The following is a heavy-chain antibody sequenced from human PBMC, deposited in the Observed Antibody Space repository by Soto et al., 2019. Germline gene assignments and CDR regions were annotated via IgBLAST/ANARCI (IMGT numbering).Heavy chain of an antibody. D-gene: IGHD3-22*01. CDR2: IYYSGST. CDR1: GGSISSGDYY. V-gene: IGHV4-30-4*01. CDR3: ARAYDSSGYLAH. J-gene: IGHJ4*02. Sequence: SETLSLTCTVSGGSISSGDYYWSWIRQPPGKGLEWIGYIYYSGSTYYNPSLKGRVTISVDTSKNQFSLKLSSVTAADTAVYYCARAYDSSGYLAHWGQGTLVTVSS.